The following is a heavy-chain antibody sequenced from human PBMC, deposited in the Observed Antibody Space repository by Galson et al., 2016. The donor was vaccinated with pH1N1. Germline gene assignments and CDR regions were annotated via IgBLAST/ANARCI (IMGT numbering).Heavy chain of an antibody. CDR2: VFYTGRT. CDR1: GDSINSYY. V-gene: IGHV4-59*01. Sequence: ETLSLTCAVPGDSINSYYWSWIRQPPGKGLEWIGYVFYTGRTKYNPSLKSRVTISVDTSKNKFSLKLRSVTAADTAVYYCARDETSMLRGISGVLDIWGQGTMVTVSS. CDR3: ARDETSMLRGISGVLDI. D-gene: IGHD3-10*01. J-gene: IGHJ3*02.